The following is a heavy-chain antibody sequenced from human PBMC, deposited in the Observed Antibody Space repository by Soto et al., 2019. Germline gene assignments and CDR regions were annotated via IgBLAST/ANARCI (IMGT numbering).Heavy chain of an antibody. CDR1: GFTFSTHA. D-gene: IGHD6-13*01. CDR3: ARDQTGITTAGGGRIDR. V-gene: IGHV3-30-3*01. J-gene: IGHJ5*02. Sequence: QVQLVVSGGGVVQPERSLRLSCAASGFTFSTHAMHWVRQAPGKGLECVAIVSFDGSNKYYADSVKGRFTISRDNSKNTLYLQMSGLTPEDTAFYYCARDQTGITTAGGGRIDRWGQGTLVTVSS. CDR2: VSFDGSNK.